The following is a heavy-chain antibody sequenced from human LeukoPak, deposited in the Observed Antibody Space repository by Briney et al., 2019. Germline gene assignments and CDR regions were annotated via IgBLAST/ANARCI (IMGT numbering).Heavy chain of an antibody. Sequence: ASVKVSCKASGYTFSNYGISWVRQAPGQGLEWMGWISVYNGNTNYAQNLQGRVTMTTDTSTSTAYMELGSLTSDDTAVYYCARLTYGQYYFDYWGQGTLVGVSS. D-gene: IGHD4-17*01. CDR3: ARLTYGQYYFDY. CDR1: GYTFSNYG. V-gene: IGHV1-18*01. CDR2: ISVYNGNT. J-gene: IGHJ4*02.